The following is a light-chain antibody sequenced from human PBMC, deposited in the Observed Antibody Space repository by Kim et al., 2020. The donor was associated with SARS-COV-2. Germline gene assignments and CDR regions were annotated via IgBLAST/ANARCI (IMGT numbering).Light chain of an antibody. CDR2: KDS. V-gene: IGLV3-27*01. Sequence: SYELTQPSSVSVSPGQTARITCSRDVLAKKYARWFQQKPGQAPVLVIYKDSERPSGIPERFSGSSSGTTVTLTISGAQVEDEADYYCYSATDKGVFGGGTKLTVL. CDR1: VLAKKY. CDR3: YSATDKGV. J-gene: IGLJ3*02.